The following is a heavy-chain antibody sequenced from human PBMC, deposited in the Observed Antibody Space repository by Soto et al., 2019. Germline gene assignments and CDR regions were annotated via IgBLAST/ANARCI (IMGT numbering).Heavy chain of an antibody. CDR2: ISSSGSTI. CDR3: ARGQPLLYSSVLWFDP. CDR1: GFTFSDYY. J-gene: IGHJ5*02. V-gene: IGHV3-11*01. Sequence: PGGSLRLSCAASGFTFSDYYRSWIRQAPGKGLEWVSYISSSGSTIYYADSVKGRFTISRDNAKNSLYLQMNSLGAEDTAVYYCARGQPLLYSSVLWFDPWGQGTLVTVSS. D-gene: IGHD6-19*01.